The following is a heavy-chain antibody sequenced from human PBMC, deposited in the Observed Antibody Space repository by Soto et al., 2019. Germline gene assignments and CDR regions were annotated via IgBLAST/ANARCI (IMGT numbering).Heavy chain of an antibody. J-gene: IGHJ4*02. CDR2: IIPILGIA. D-gene: IGHD3-10*01. CDR1: GGTFSSYT. V-gene: IGHV1-69*02. CDR3: ARSLRGLLWFWAADY. Sequence: QVQLVQSGAEVKKPGSSVKVSCKASGGTFSSYTISWVRQAPGQGLEWMGRIIPILGIANYARKFQGRVTIAANKRTSTVYMELSSLRSDDTAVYYCARSLRGLLWFWAADYWGQGTLVTVSS.